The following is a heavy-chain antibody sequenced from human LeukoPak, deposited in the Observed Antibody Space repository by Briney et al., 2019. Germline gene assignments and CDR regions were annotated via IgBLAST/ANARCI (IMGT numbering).Heavy chain of an antibody. Sequence: SVKVSCKASGGTFSSYAISWVRQAPGQGLEWMGGIIPIFDTAKYAQKFQGRVTITADKSTSTAYMELSSLRSEDTAVYYCARDGKQQLLNWFDPWGREPWSPSPQ. CDR3: ARDGKQQLLNWFDP. J-gene: IGHJ5*02. CDR1: GGTFSSYA. V-gene: IGHV1-69*06. CDR2: IIPIFDTA. D-gene: IGHD6-13*01.